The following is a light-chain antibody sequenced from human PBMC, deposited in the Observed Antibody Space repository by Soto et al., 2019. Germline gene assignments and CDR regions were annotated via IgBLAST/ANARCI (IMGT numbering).Light chain of an antibody. J-gene: IGLJ2*01. CDR3: AAWDASLSGVV. V-gene: IGLV1-47*01. Sequence: QSVLTQPPSASGTPGQRVTISCSGSSSNIGSNYVYWYQQLPGTAPNLLIYRNIQRPSGVPDRFSGSKSGTSASLAISGLRSEDEADYYCAAWDASLSGVVFGGGTKLTVL. CDR1: SSNIGSNY. CDR2: RNI.